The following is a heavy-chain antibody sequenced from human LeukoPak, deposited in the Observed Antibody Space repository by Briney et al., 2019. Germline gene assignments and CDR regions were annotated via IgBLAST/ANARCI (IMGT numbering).Heavy chain of an antibody. CDR1: GGSFSGYY. Sequence: SETLPLTCAVYGGSFSGYYWSWIRQPPGKGLEWIGEINHSGSTNYNPSLKSRVTISVDTSKNQFSLKLSSVTAADTAVYYCARGLNWFDPWGQGTLVTVSS. CDR3: ARGLNWFDP. J-gene: IGHJ5*02. CDR2: INHSGST. V-gene: IGHV4-34*01.